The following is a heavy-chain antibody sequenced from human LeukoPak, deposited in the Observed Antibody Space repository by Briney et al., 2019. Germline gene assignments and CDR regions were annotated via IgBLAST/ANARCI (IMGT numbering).Heavy chain of an antibody. CDR1: GFTVSSNY. CDR2: IYSGGST. V-gene: IGHV3-53*01. D-gene: IGHD3-22*01. Sequence: GGSLRLSCAASGFTVSSNYMSWVRQAPGEGLEWVSVIYSGGSTYYADSVKGRFIISRDSSKNTLYLQMNSLRAEDTAVYYCARGTFDSSGYYSTHFDYWGQGTLVTVSS. J-gene: IGHJ4*02. CDR3: ARGTFDSSGYYSTHFDY.